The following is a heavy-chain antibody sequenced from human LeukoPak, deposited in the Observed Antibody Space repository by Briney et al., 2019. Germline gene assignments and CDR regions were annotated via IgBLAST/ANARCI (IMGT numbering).Heavy chain of an antibody. D-gene: IGHD5-12*01. Sequence: ASVKVSCKASGGTFSSYAISWVRQAPGQGLEWMGWINPHSGGTDHAQKFQGRVTMTRDTSISTAYMELSRLRSDDTAVYYCAREGYSGYDLHDYWGQGTLVTVSS. CDR1: GGTFSSYA. CDR3: AREGYSGYDLHDY. V-gene: IGHV1-2*02. CDR2: INPHSGGT. J-gene: IGHJ4*02.